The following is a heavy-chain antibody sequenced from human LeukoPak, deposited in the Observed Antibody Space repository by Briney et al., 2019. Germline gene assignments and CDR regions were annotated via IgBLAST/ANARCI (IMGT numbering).Heavy chain of an antibody. CDR3: VAPLWFGELLENFDY. CDR2: ISSTSSYI. Sequence: PGGSLRLSCAASGFTFSSYNMNWVRQAPGKGLEWVSSISSTSSYIYYADSVKGRFTISRDNAKNSLYLQMDSLRAEDTAAYYCVAPLWFGELLENFDYWGQGTLVTVSS. CDR1: GFTFSSYN. V-gene: IGHV3-21*01. J-gene: IGHJ4*02. D-gene: IGHD3-10*01.